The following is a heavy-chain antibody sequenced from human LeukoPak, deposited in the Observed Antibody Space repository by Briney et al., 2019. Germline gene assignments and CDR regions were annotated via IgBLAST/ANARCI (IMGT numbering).Heavy chain of an antibody. CDR1: GYTFTSYA. Sequence: ASVKVSCKASGYTFTSYAMHWVRQAPGQRLEWMGWINAGNGNTKYSQKFQGRATITRDTSASTAYMELSSLRSEDTAVYYCARVRGTTGTTNNWFDPWGQGTLVTVSS. CDR2: INAGNGNT. J-gene: IGHJ5*02. V-gene: IGHV1-3*01. D-gene: IGHD1-1*01. CDR3: ARVRGTTGTTNNWFDP.